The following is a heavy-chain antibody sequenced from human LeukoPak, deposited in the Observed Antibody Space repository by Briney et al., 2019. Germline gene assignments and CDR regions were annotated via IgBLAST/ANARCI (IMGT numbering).Heavy chain of an antibody. CDR3: ARSSSWLFYFDY. V-gene: IGHV4-39*07. D-gene: IGHD6-13*01. CDR2: IYYSGST. J-gene: IGHJ4*02. Sequence: SETLSLTCTVSGGSISSSSYYWGWIRQPPGKGLEWIGSIYYSGSTYYNPSLKSRVTISVDTSKNQFSLKLSSVTAADTAVYYCARSSSWLFYFDYWGQGTLVTVSS. CDR1: GGSISSSSYY.